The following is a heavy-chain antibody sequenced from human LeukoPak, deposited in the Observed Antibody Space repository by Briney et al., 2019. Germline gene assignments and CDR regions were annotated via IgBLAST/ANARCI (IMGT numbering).Heavy chain of an antibody. J-gene: IGHJ4*02. CDR3: ATEQFYDFWSGYSGPDY. Sequence: PSETLSLTCTVSGGSISSSSYYWGWIRQPPGKGLEWIGTIYSSGSTYYSPSLKSRLTISVDTSKNQFSLKLSSVTAADTAVYYCATEQFYDFWSGYSGPDYWGQGTLVTVSS. CDR2: IYSSGST. D-gene: IGHD3-3*01. V-gene: IGHV4-39*01. CDR1: GGSISSSSYY.